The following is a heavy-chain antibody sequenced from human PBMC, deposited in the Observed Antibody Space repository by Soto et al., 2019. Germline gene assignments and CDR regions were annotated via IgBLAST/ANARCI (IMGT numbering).Heavy chain of an antibody. Sequence: QVQLVESGGGVVQPGRSLRLSCAASAFMFSNYAMHWVRQAPGKGLEWVAVIWFDGSNKYYADSVKGRFTISRDNSKNTLYLQMTSLRAEDTAVYYCARVAPYSSGWYYFDYWGQGTLVTVSS. V-gene: IGHV3-33*01. CDR2: IWFDGSNK. CDR3: ARVAPYSSGWYYFDY. D-gene: IGHD6-19*01. CDR1: AFMFSNYA. J-gene: IGHJ4*02.